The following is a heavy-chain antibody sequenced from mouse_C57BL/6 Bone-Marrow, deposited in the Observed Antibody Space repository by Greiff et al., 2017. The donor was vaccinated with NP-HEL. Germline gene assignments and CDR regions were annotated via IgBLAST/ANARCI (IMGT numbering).Heavy chain of an antibody. CDR1: GYTFTSYW. CDR3: ARTLYYGSGY. CDR2: IDPSDSYT. Sequence: QVQLQQPGAELVRPGTSVKLSCKASGYTFTSYWMHWVKQRPGQGLEWIGVIDPSDSYTNYNQKFKGKATLTVDTSSSTAYMQLSSLTSEDSAVYYCARTLYYGSGYWGQGTTLTVSS. J-gene: IGHJ2*01. V-gene: IGHV1-59*01. D-gene: IGHD1-1*01.